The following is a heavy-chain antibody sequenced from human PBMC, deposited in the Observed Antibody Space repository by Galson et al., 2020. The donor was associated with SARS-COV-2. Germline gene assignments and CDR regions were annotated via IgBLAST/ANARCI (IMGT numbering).Heavy chain of an antibody. CDR3: ARALTEYDCSGYPSHGFDY. CDR1: GGSFRGNY. CDR2: VNQSGST. Sequence: SETLSLTCAVYGGSFRGNYWSWSRQPPGKGLEWIWEVNQSGSTNYNQSLKSRVTISVDTSKNQFSLTLSSVTAADTAVYYCARALTEYDCSGYPSHGFDYWGPGTLVTVSS. V-gene: IGHV4-34*01. D-gene: IGHD3-22*01. J-gene: IGHJ4*02.